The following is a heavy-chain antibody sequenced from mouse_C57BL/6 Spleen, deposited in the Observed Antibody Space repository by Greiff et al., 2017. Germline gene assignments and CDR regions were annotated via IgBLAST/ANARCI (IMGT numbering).Heavy chain of an antibody. J-gene: IGHJ4*01. CDR2: IDPETGGT. CDR1: GYTFTGYE. V-gene: IGHV1-15*01. Sequence: VQLQQSGAELVRPGASVTLSCKASGYTFTGYEMHWVKQTPVHGLEWIGGIDPETGGTAYNQKFKGKAILTADKSSSTAYIELRSLTSVDSAVYYSEDFHGYVSGDDALDYWGQGTSVTGSS. CDR3: EDFHGYVSGDDALDY. D-gene: IGHD2-2*01.